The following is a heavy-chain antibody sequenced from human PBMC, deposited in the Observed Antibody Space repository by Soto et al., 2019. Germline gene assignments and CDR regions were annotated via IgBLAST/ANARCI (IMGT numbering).Heavy chain of an antibody. CDR1: GFTFSSYA. Sequence: GGSLRLSCAASGFTFSSYAMSWVRQAPGKGLEWVSAISGSGGSTYYADSVKGRFTISRDNSKNTLYLQMNSLRAEDTAVYYCAKDGLVTSGYDWDDAFDIWGQGTMVTVSS. D-gene: IGHD5-12*01. CDR2: ISGSGGST. V-gene: IGHV3-23*01. CDR3: AKDGLVTSGYDWDDAFDI. J-gene: IGHJ3*02.